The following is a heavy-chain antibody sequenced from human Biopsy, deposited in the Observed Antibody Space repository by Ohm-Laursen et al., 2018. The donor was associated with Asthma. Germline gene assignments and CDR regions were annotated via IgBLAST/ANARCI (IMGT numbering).Heavy chain of an antibody. CDR2: IYYDGSRK. J-gene: IGHJ5*02. V-gene: IGHV3-33*01. Sequence: SLRLSCTASGFTFSRHALHWVRQAPGRGLEWVAGIYYDGSRKYYTESVKGRFTISRDNSKNRLYLEMASLRAEDTAVYYCAREKVIESRGFQNWFDPWGQGTLVHVSS. CDR1: GFTFSRHA. D-gene: IGHD3-16*02. CDR3: AREKVIESRGFQNWFDP.